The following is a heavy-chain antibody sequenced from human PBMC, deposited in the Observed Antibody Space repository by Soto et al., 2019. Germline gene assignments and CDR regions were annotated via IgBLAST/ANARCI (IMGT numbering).Heavy chain of an antibody. D-gene: IGHD6-19*01. Sequence: GGSLRLACVASGFNFKKFAMSWVRQAPGEGLEWVSGISCCGGSTSYADSVKGRFSIARDDSTNTLSLQMNNLRVEDTAQYYCAKADGEQWLLPHLDKWGQGTLVTV. CDR3: AKADGEQWLLPHLDK. CDR1: GFNFKKFA. J-gene: IGHJ4*02. V-gene: IGHV3-23*01. CDR2: ISCCGGST.